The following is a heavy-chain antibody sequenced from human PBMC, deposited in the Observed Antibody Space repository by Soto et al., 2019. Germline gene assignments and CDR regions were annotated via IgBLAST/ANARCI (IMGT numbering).Heavy chain of an antibody. J-gene: IGHJ4*02. CDR3: GKERRGSGWSVCDF. V-gene: IGHV3-23*01. CDR1: GFIFRDYA. D-gene: IGHD6-19*01. CDR2: ISGSGESA. Sequence: VQLLESGGGLVQPGGSLRLSCAASGFIFRDYAMNWVRQAPGKGLEWVSDISGSGESARYADSVKGRFTISRDNSRDTLYLHMNSLRVDDTAVYYCGKERRGSGWSVCDFWGQGDLVTVSS.